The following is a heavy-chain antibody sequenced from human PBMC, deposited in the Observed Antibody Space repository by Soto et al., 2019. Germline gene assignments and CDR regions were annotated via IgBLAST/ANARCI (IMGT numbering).Heavy chain of an antibody. Sequence: ASVKVSCKASGYTFTSYAMHWVRQAPGQRLEWMGWINAGNGNTKYSQKFQGRVTITRDTSASTAYMELSSLRSEDTAVYYCARDRTYYDFWSGSQAAYYFDYWGQGTRVTVSS. CDR3: ARDRTYYDFWSGSQAAYYFDY. CDR1: GYTFTSYA. J-gene: IGHJ4*02. CDR2: INAGNGNT. V-gene: IGHV1-3*01. D-gene: IGHD3-3*01.